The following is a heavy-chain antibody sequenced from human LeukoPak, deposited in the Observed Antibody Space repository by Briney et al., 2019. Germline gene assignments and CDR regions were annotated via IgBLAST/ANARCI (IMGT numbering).Heavy chain of an antibody. D-gene: IGHD2-21*01. CDR3: ARYEGGAGWFDP. Sequence: SETPSLTCTVSGGSISSYYWSWIRQPPGKGLEWIGYIYYSGSTNYNPSLKSRVTISVDTSKNQFSLKLSSVTAADTAVYYCARYEGGAGWFDPWGQGTLVTVSS. CDR1: GGSISSYY. J-gene: IGHJ5*02. V-gene: IGHV4-59*01. CDR2: IYYSGST.